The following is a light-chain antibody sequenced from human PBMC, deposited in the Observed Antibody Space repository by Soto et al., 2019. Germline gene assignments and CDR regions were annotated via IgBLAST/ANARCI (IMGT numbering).Light chain of an antibody. J-gene: IGKJ1*01. CDR1: QSLVSSDGNTY. V-gene: IGKV2-30*01. CDR2: KVS. CDR3: KQGTHWPT. Sequence: DVVMTQSPLSLPVTLGQPASISCRSSQSLVSSDGNTYLNWFHQRPGQPPRRLIYKVSNRDSGVPDRFSGSGSGTDFTLKISRVEAEDVGVYYCKQGTHWPTFGQGTKVEIK.